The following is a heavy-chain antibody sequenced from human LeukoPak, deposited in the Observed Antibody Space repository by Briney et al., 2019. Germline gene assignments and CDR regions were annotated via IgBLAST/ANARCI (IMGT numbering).Heavy chain of an antibody. CDR2: IWYDGSNK. CDR1: GFTFSSYG. J-gene: IGHJ4*02. CDR3: ARGAIGVRGVLEY. D-gene: IGHD3-10*01. Sequence: GGSLRLSCAAFGFTFSSYGMHWVRQAPGKGLGWVAVIWYDGSNKYYADSVQGRFTISRDNFKDTLFLQMNSLRAEDTAVYYCARGAIGVRGVLEYWGQGTLVTVSS. V-gene: IGHV3-33*01.